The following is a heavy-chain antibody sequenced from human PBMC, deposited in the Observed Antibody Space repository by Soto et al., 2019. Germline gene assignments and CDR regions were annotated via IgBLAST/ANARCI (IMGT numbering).Heavy chain of an antibody. CDR1: GFTFSSYG. V-gene: IGHV3-30*18. Sequence: LGGSLSLSCAASGFTFSSYGMHWVRQAPGKGLEWVAVISYDGSNKYYADSVKGRFTISRDNSKNTLYLQMNSLRAEDTAVYYCAKDPRRTVVTAIPDRWGQGTLVTVSS. J-gene: IGHJ4*02. CDR3: AKDPRRTVVTAIPDR. D-gene: IGHD2-21*02. CDR2: ISYDGSNK.